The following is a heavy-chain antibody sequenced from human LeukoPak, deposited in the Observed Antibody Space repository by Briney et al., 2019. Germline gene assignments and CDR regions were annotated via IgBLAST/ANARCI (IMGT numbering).Heavy chain of an antibody. CDR1: GFTFSSYG. D-gene: IGHD6-6*01. CDR2: INQDGSEK. Sequence: PGRSLRLSCAASGFTFSSYGMHWVRQAPGKGLEWVAHINQDGSEKYYVDSVKGRFTISRDNAKNSLYLQMNSLRADDTAVYYCAREDYYSSSGWGQGTLVTVSS. V-gene: IGHV3-7*01. J-gene: IGHJ4*02. CDR3: AREDYYSSSG.